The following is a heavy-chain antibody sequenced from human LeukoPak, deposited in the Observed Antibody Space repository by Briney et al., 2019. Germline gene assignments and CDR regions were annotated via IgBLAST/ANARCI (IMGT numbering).Heavy chain of an antibody. V-gene: IGHV4-31*03. CDR1: GGSISSGGYY. J-gene: IGHJ4*02. CDR2: IYYSGSA. D-gene: IGHD3-22*01. CDR3: ASCFDSYYYDSSGYYYFDY. Sequence: PSETLSLTCTVSGGSISSGGYYWRWLRQHPGTGLEWIGYIYYSGSAYYNPSLKSRVTISVDTSKNQFSLKLSSVTAADTAVYYCASCFDSYYYDSSGYYYFDYWGQGTLVTVSS.